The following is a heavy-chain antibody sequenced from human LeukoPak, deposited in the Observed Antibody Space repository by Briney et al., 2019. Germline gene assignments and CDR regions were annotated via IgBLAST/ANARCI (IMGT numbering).Heavy chain of an antibody. Sequence: QPGGSLRLSCATSGFTFSSYWMTWVRQAPGQGLEWVANINLDGSVQWYADSVKGRFTVSRDNAKNSVYLQMNSLRGEDTAVHYCAREGGVADYWGQGTLVTVSS. CDR2: INLDGSVQ. V-gene: IGHV3-7*01. J-gene: IGHJ4*02. CDR1: GFTFSSYW. CDR3: AREGGVADY. D-gene: IGHD3-16*01.